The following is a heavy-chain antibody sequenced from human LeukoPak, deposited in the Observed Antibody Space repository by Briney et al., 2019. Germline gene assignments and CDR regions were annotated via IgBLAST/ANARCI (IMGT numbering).Heavy chain of an antibody. D-gene: IGHD4-23*01. J-gene: IGHJ4*02. V-gene: IGHV1-24*01. CDR2: FDPEDGET. Sequence: ASVKVSCKISGYTLTKLSMHWVRQAPGKGLEWMGGFDPEDGETIYAQKFQGRVTMTEDTSTDTAYMELSSLRSEDTAVYYCATALSERATVALDYWGQGTLVTVSS. CDR3: ATALSERATVALDY. CDR1: GYTLTKLS.